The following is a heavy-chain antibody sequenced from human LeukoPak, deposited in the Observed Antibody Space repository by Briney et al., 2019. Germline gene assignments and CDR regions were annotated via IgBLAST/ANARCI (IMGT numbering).Heavy chain of an antibody. CDR1: GFPFNNYG. D-gene: IGHD3-10*01. V-gene: IGHV3-23*01. J-gene: IGHJ4*02. CDR2: ISGSGGST. CDR3: AKEYYYGSGRQTDFDY. Sequence: GGSLRLSCAASGFPFNNYGMSWVRQAPGKGLEWVSTISGSGGSTFYADSVKGRFTISRDNSKNTLYLQMNSLGADDTAVYYCAKEYYYGSGRQTDFDYWGQGTLVTVSS.